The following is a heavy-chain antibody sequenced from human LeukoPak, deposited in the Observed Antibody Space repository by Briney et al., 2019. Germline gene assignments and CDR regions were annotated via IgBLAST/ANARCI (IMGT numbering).Heavy chain of an antibody. D-gene: IGHD3-9*01. J-gene: IGHJ6*02. Sequence: ASVKVSCKASGYTFTSYGISWVRQAPGQGLEWMGWISAYNGNTNYAQKLQGRVTMTTDTSTSTAYMELRSLRSDDTAVYYCARDSPRRPDDYDILTGYFYYYYGMDVWGQGTTVTVSS. V-gene: IGHV1-18*01. CDR1: GYTFTSYG. CDR3: ARDSPRRPDDYDILTGYFYYYYGMDV. CDR2: ISAYNGNT.